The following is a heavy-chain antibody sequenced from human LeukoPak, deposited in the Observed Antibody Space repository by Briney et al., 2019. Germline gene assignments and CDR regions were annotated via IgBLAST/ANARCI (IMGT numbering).Heavy chain of an antibody. CDR2: IYTSGST. V-gene: IGHV4-61*02. D-gene: IGHD5-18*01. Sequence: PSETLSLTCTVSGVSISSGGYYWSWLRQPAGKGLEWIGRIYTSGSTNYNPSLQSRVTISVDTSKNQFSLKLSSVAAADTALYSCARAKKGFNYGYFDYWGQGTQVIVSS. J-gene: IGHJ4*02. CDR3: ARAKKGFNYGYFDY. CDR1: GVSISSGGYY.